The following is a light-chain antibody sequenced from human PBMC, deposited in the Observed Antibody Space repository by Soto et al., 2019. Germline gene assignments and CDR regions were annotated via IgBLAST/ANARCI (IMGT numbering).Light chain of an antibody. CDR1: HNIDTW. J-gene: IGKJ1*01. V-gene: IGKV1-33*01. CDR2: DAS. CDR3: QQYDNLPRT. Sequence: DIQMTQSPSALSTSVGDRFTITCRSSHNIDTWLAWYQQKPGKAPKLLIYDASTLETGLPSRFSGSGSGTDFTFTISSLQPEDIATYYCQQYDNLPRTFGQGTKVDIK.